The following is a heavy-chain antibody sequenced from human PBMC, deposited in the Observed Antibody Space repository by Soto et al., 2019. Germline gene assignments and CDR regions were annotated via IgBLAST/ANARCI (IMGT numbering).Heavy chain of an antibody. CDR1: GGTFSSYA. V-gene: IGHV1-69*12. CDR3: ARDGGIVATLVYGMDV. D-gene: IGHD5-12*01. Sequence: QVQLVQSGAEVKKPGSSVKVSCKASGGTFSSYAISWVRQAPGQGLEWMGGIIPIFGTANYAQKFQGRVTITADESTSTAYMELSSLRSEATAVDYCARDGGIVATLVYGMDVWGQGTTVTVSS. CDR2: IIPIFGTA. J-gene: IGHJ6*02.